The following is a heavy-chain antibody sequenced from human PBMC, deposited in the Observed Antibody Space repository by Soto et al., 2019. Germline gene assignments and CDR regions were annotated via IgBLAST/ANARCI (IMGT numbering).Heavy chain of an antibody. CDR3: SRSYSGPFDP. D-gene: IGHD6-13*01. V-gene: IGHV4-34*01. J-gene: IGHJ5*02. CDR1: GGSFSSYY. CDR2: VTQSGTI. Sequence: SETLSLTCAAYGGSFSSYYWNWIRQPPGKGLEWIGEVTQSGTINYNPSLKSRVTMSVDTSKNQFSLRLISVTAADTAVYYCSRSYSGPFDPWGQGTLVTSPQ.